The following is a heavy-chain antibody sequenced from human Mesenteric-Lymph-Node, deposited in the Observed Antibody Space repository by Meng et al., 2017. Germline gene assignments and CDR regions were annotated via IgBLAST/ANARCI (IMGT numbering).Heavy chain of an antibody. CDR2: IYWDDDK. V-gene: IGHV2-5*02. D-gene: IGHD2-15*01. CDR3: ARTTPYNCSGGSCSTNWFDP. J-gene: IGHJ5*02. CDR1: GFSLSTSGVG. Sequence: GPTLVKPTQTLTLTCTFSGFSLSTSGVGVGWIRQPPGKALEWLALIYWDDDKRYSPSLKSRLTITKDTSNNQVVLTMTNMDPVDTATYYCARTTPYNCSGGSCSTNWFDPWGQGTLVTVSS.